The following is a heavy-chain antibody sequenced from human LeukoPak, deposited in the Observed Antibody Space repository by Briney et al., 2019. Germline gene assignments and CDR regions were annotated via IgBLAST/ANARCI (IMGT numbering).Heavy chain of an antibody. Sequence: GGSLRLSCTASGFTFGDYAMSWFRQAPGKGREGVGFIRSKAYGGTTEYAASVKGRFTISRDDSKSIAYLQMNSLRTEDTAVYYCTRGGIAAPRGYWGQGTLVTVSS. V-gene: IGHV3-49*03. CDR3: TRGGIAAPRGY. D-gene: IGHD6-13*01. J-gene: IGHJ4*02. CDR1: GFTFGDYA. CDR2: IRSKAYGGTT.